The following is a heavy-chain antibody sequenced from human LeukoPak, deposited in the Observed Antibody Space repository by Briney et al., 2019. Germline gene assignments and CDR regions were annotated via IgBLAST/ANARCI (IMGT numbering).Heavy chain of an antibody. D-gene: IGHD6-19*01. Sequence: HPGGSLRLSCAASGFTFTTYTMNWVRQAPGKGLEWVSFISSSGATVYYADSVKGRFTISRDNAKNSLYLQMNSLRAEDTAVYYCARDDAGYSSGWYWVYWGQGTLVTVSS. CDR1: GFTFTTYT. CDR2: ISSSGATV. CDR3: ARDDAGYSSGWYWVY. J-gene: IGHJ4*02. V-gene: IGHV3-48*04.